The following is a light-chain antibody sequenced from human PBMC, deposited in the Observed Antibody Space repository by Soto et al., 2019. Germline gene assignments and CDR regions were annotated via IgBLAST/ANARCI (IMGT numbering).Light chain of an antibody. Sequence: AIQMTQSPSSLSASVGDRVTITCRARQGIRNELGWYQQKPGKAPKLLIYAASSLQSGGPSRFSGSGSCTDFTLTISSLQPEDFATYFCLQDYNYPRELTFGGGTKVEIK. CDR3: LQDYNYPRELT. J-gene: IGKJ4*01. V-gene: IGKV1-6*01. CDR2: AAS. CDR1: QGIRNE.